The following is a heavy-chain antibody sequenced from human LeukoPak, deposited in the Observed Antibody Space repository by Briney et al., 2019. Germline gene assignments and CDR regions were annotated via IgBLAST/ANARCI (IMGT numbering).Heavy chain of an antibody. CDR2: INSGGSST. J-gene: IGHJ4*02. CDR1: GFTFSSYW. CDR3: ARDKFTVTTAFGY. D-gene: IGHD4-17*01. V-gene: IGHV3-74*01. Sequence: GGSLRLSCAASGFTFSSYWIHWVRQAPGKGQVGVSRINSGGSSTSYADSVKGRFTISRDNAKNTLYLQMNSLRAEDTAVYYCARDKFTVTTAFGYWGQGTLVTVSS.